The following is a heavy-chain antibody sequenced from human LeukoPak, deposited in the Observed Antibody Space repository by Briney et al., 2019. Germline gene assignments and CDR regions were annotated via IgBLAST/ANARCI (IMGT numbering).Heavy chain of an antibody. D-gene: IGHD3-16*02. V-gene: IGHV3-48*03. J-gene: IGHJ4*02. CDR1: GFTFSSYE. CDR2: ISSSGSTI. Sequence: GGSLRLSCAASGFTFSSYEMNWVRQAPGKGLEWVSYISSSGSTIYYADSVKGRFTISRDNAKNSLYLQMNSLRAEDTAVYYCARQARDYVWGSYRYRPIDYWGRGTLVTVSS. CDR3: ARQARDYVWGSYRYRPIDY.